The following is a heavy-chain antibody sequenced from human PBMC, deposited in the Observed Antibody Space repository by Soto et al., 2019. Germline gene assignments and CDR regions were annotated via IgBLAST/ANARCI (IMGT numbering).Heavy chain of an antibody. CDR2: IIAANGNT. V-gene: IGHV1-3*01. CDR3: ARDVRYCSSITCPRHGLDV. CDR1: GYTFTNYA. J-gene: IGHJ3*01. Sequence: EASVKVSCKASGYTFTNYAIHWVRQAPGQSLEWMGWIIAANGNTKYSQKFQGRVTITRDTSASTAYMELISLRSEDTAVYYCARDVRYCSSITCPRHGLDVWGQGTKVTVSS. D-gene: IGHD2-2*01.